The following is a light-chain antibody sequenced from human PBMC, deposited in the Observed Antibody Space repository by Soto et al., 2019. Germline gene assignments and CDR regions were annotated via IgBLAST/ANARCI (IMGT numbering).Light chain of an antibody. CDR3: QQYNNWPPMYT. Sequence: EIVLTQSPGTLSLSPGERATLSCRASQSVSSSYLAWYQQKPGQAPRLLIYGASTRATGIPARFSGSGSGTEFTLTISSLQSEDFAVYYCQQYNNWPPMYTFGQGTKLEIK. CDR2: GAS. J-gene: IGKJ2*01. V-gene: IGKV3-15*01. CDR1: QSVSSSY.